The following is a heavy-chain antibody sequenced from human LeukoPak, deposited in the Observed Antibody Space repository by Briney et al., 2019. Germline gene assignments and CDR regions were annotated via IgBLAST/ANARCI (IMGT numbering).Heavy chain of an antibody. CDR2: ISSSSSYI. CDR1: GFTFSSYS. D-gene: IGHD3-9*01. V-gene: IGHV3-21*01. J-gene: IGHJ3*02. CDR3: ARNHYDILTGYYPDAFDI. Sequence: PGGSLRLSCAASGFTFSSYSMNWVRQAPGKGLEWVSSISSSSSYIYYADSVKGRFTISRDNAKNSLYLQMNSLRAEDTAVYYCARNHYDILTGYYPDAFDIWGQGTMVTVSA.